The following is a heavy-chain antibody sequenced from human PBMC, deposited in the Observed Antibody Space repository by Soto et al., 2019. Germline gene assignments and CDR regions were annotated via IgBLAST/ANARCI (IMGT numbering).Heavy chain of an antibody. Sequence: PGGSLRLSCAASGFTFSSYGMHWVRQAPGKGLEWVAVISYDGSNKYYADSVKGRFTISRDNSKNTLYLQMNSLRAEDTAVYYCAKEFEVGATFMDLAAFDIWGQGTMVTVSS. V-gene: IGHV3-30*18. D-gene: IGHD1-26*01. CDR1: GFTFSSYG. CDR3: AKEFEVGATFMDLAAFDI. CDR2: ISYDGSNK. J-gene: IGHJ3*02.